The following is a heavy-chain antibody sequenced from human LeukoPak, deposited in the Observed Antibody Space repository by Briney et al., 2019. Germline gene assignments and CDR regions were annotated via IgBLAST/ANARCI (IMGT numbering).Heavy chain of an antibody. CDR3: ARHDQFSSSSWFDP. CDR2: IYPGDSER. D-gene: IGHD3-22*01. V-gene: IGHV5-51*01. Sequence: GESPKISCKGSGYRFTSYWIGWVRQMPGKGLEWMGIIYPGDSERRYSPSFHGQVTISADKSISTAYLQWRSLKASDTAIYYCARHDQFSSSSWFDPWGQGTLVTVSS. J-gene: IGHJ5*02. CDR1: GYRFTSYW.